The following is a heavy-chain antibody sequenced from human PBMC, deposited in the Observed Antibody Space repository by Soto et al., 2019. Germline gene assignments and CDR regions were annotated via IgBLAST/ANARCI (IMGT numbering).Heavy chain of an antibody. V-gene: IGHV3-30-3*01. J-gene: IGHJ4*02. CDR1: GFTFSSYA. CDR3: AGLDYYGSGSYLDFDY. D-gene: IGHD3-10*01. Sequence: HVQLVESGGGVVQPGRSLRLSCAASGFTFSSYAMHWVRQAPGKGLEWVAVISYDGSNKYYADSVKGRFTISRDNSKNTLYLQMNSLRAEDTAVYYCAGLDYYGSGSYLDFDYWGQGTLVTVSS. CDR2: ISYDGSNK.